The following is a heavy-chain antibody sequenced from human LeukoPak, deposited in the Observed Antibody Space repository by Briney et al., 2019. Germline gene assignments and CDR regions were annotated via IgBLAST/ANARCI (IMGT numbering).Heavy chain of an antibody. V-gene: IGHV3-21*01. D-gene: IGHD1-1*01. J-gene: IGHJ4*02. CDR2: ISSGSISI. CDR1: GFTFSSYG. CDR3: ARDSLNGKTTNY. Sequence: GGSLRLSCAASGFTFSSYGMHWVRQAPGKGLEWVSYISSGSISINYADSVKGRFTISRDNAKNSLYLQMNSLRAEDTAVYYCARDSLNGKTTNYWGQGVLVTVSS.